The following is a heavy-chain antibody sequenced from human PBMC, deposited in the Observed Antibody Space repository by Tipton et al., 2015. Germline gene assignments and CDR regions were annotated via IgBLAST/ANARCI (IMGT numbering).Heavy chain of an antibody. CDR3: ATETIYSYGLYYFDY. V-gene: IGHV3-7*01. CDR2: IKQDGSEK. Sequence: SLRLSCAASGFTFSSYWMSWVRQAPGKGLEWVANIKQDGSEKYYVDSVTGRFTISRDNAKTSLYLQMNSLRAEDTAVYYCATETIYSYGLYYFDYWGQGTLVTVSS. CDR1: GFTFSSYW. D-gene: IGHD5-18*01. J-gene: IGHJ4*02.